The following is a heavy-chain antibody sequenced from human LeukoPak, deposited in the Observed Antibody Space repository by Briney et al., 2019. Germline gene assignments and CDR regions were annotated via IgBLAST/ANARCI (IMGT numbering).Heavy chain of an antibody. CDR2: IYSGGTT. CDR3: ARDPPGIAASVSGG. J-gene: IGHJ4*02. Sequence: GGSLRLSCKASGFTVSNNYMNRVRQAPGKGLEWVALIYSGGTTNYADSVKGRFTISRDNSKNTLYLQMTNVRVEDTAVYYCARDPPGIAASVSGGWGQGTLVTVSS. CDR1: GFTVSNNY. V-gene: IGHV3-53*01. D-gene: IGHD6-13*01.